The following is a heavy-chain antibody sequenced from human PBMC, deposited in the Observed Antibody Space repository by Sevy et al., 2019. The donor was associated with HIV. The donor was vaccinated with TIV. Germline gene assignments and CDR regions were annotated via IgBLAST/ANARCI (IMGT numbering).Heavy chain of an antibody. CDR3: TRRITMVRGVTFDY. CDR2: IRSKANSYAK. CDR1: GFTFSGSA. V-gene: IGHV3-73*01. D-gene: IGHD3-10*01. Sequence: GGSLRLSCAASGFTFSGSAMHWVRQASGKGLEWVGRIRSKANSYAKAYAASVKGRFTISREDSKNTAYLKMNSLKTEATAVYYCTRRITMVRGVTFDYWGQGTLVTVSS. J-gene: IGHJ4*02.